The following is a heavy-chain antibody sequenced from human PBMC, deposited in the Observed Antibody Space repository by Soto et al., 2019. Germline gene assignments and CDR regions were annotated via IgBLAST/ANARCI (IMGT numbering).Heavy chain of an antibody. CDR3: ARGGVDVVATSAFDY. CDR2: INPILGIP. D-gene: IGHD5-12*01. V-gene: IGHV1-69*10. Sequence: QVQLVQSGAEVKKPGSSVKVSCKASGATYSNSAISWVRQAPGQGLEWMGGINPILGIPDYAHKFQGRVPITADESTNTVYMDLGSLRSEDTALYFCARGGVDVVATSAFDYWGQGTLVTVYS. J-gene: IGHJ4*02. CDR1: GATYSNSA.